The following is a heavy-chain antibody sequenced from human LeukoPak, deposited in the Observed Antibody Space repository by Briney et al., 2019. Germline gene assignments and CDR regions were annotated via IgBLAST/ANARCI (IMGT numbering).Heavy chain of an antibody. CDR2: LSYDGTNK. CDR3: VRGVGLYDTIGYFDY. V-gene: IGHV3-30-3*01. CDR1: GFTFSICA. Sequence: GGSLRLSCAASGFTFSICAMHWVRQGPGKGLEWVATLSYDGTNKYYADSVKGRFTISRDNSKNTLYLQMNSLRTEDTAVYYCVRGVGLYDTIGYFDYWGQGTLVTVSS. D-gene: IGHD3-22*01. J-gene: IGHJ4*02.